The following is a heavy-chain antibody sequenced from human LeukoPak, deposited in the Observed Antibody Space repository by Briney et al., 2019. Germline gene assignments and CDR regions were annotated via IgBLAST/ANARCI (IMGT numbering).Heavy chain of an antibody. D-gene: IGHD5-18*01. CDR2: ISSNGGST. CDR1: GFTFSSYA. CDR3: VKAVPPVDTAMVTPTLGY. Sequence: GGSLRLSCSASGFTFSSYAMHWVRQAPGKGLEYVSAISSNGGSTYYADSVKGRFTISRDNSKNTLYLQMSSLRAEDTAVYYCVKAVPPVDTAMVTPTLGYWGQGTLATVSS. V-gene: IGHV3-64D*06. J-gene: IGHJ4*02.